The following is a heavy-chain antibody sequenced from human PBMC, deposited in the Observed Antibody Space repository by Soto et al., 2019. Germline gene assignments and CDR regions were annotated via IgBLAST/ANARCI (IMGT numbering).Heavy chain of an antibody. Sequence: QVQLQESGPGLVKPSETLSLTCTVSGGSVSSGSYYWSWIRQPPGKGLEWIGYIYYIGATNYNTSLKSRVTISINTSMNQFSLKLTSLTAADTAFYYCARQYISAAGRPFDYWGQGTLVTVSS. CDR2: IYYIGAT. J-gene: IGHJ4*02. V-gene: IGHV4-61*01. CDR3: ARQYISAAGRPFDY. D-gene: IGHD6-13*01. CDR1: GGSVSSGSYY.